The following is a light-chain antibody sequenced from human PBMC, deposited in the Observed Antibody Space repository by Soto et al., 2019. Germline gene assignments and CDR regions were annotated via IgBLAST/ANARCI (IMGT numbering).Light chain of an antibody. J-gene: IGKJ2*01. Sequence: EIVLTQSPGTLSLSPGDRATLSCRASQSVSSSDLAWYQQKPGQAPRLLIYGASTRATGIPDRFSGSGSATDFTLTISRLEPEDFAVYYCQQYGGSPLYTFGQGTKLESK. CDR3: QQYGGSPLYT. CDR2: GAS. CDR1: QSVSSSD. V-gene: IGKV3-20*01.